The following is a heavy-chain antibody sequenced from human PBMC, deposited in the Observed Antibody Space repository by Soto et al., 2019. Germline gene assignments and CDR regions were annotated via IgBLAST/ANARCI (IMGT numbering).Heavy chain of an antibody. Sequence: LSLTCTLSGVSITSGAYYWTWVRQHPGKGLEWIGYIYYNGNTYFSPSLKSRLTISIDTSKNQFSLKLSSVTAADTAMYYCARDRLRAVYAFDFWGQGTMVTVSS. V-gene: IGHV4-31*03. CDR3: ARDRLRAVYAFDF. CDR1: GVSITSGAYY. D-gene: IGHD4-17*01. CDR2: IYYNGNT. J-gene: IGHJ3*01.